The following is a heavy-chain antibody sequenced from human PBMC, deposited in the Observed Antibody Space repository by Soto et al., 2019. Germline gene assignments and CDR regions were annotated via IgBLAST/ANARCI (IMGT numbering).Heavy chain of an antibody. D-gene: IGHD1-26*01. CDR3: ARDSVFLYSGSKGRHYGMDV. Sequence: PGGSLRLSCAASGFTFSDYYMSWIRQAPGKGLEWVSYISSSSSYTNYADSVKGRFTISRDNAKNSLYLQMNGLRAEDTAVYYCARDSVFLYSGSKGRHYGMDVWGQGTTVTVSS. CDR2: ISSSSSYT. J-gene: IGHJ6*02. V-gene: IGHV3-11*06. CDR1: GFTFSDYY.